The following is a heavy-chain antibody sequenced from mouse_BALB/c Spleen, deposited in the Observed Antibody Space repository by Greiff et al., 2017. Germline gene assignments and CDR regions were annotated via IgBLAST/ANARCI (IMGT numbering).Heavy chain of an antibody. V-gene: IGHV1-80*01. CDR1: GYAFSSYW. CDR2: IYPGDGDT. J-gene: IGHJ3*01. CDR3: ARGNYTAY. D-gene: IGHD2-1*01. Sequence: QVQLQQSGAELVRPGSSVKISCKASGYAFSSYWMNWVKQRPGQGLEWIGQIYPGDGDTNYNGKFKGKATLTADKSSSTAYMQLSSLTSEDSAVYFCARGNYTAYWGQGTLVTVSA.